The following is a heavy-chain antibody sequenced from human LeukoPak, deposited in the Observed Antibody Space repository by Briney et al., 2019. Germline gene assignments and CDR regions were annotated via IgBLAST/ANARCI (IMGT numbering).Heavy chain of an antibody. V-gene: IGHV3-23*01. CDR2: ISGSGGST. CDR1: GFTFSSYA. J-gene: IGHJ4*02. Sequence: GGSLRLSCAASGFTFSSYAMSLVRQAPGEGLEWVSAISGSGGSTYYADSVKGRFPMSRDNSKNTLYLQMNSLRAEATAVSYCAFMITFGEPTHWGQGTLVTVSS. CDR3: AFMITFGEPTH. D-gene: IGHD3-16*01.